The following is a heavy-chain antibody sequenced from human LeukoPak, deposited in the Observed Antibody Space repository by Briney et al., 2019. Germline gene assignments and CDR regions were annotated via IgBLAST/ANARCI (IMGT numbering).Heavy chain of an antibody. V-gene: IGHV4-39*01. CDR2: IYYSGIT. CDR3: VRHGSGYTSSWYCPLDY. Sequence: KPSETLSLTCAVSGVSITTGIYYWGWIRQPPGKGLEWIGNIYYSGITHYNPSFESRLTISVDTSKNQFSLKLSSVTAADTAVYYCVRHGSGYTSSWYCPLDYWGQGTLVTVSS. D-gene: IGHD6-13*01. CDR1: GVSITTGIYY. J-gene: IGHJ4*02.